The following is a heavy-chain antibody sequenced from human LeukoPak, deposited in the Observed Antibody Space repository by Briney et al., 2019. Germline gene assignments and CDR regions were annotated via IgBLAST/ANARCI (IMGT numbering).Heavy chain of an antibody. J-gene: IGHJ4*02. CDR1: GYTFTDYY. Sequence: ASVKVSCKASGYTFTDYYMHWVRQAPGQGFEWXXXXXPNDGDTNYVQKFQGRVTMTRDTSISTAHMEVSRLRSDDTAVYYCARANFLYCSSSTCLFDYWGQGTLVTVSS. V-gene: IGHV1-2*02. CDR2: XXPNDGDT. D-gene: IGHD2-2*01. CDR3: ARANFLYCSSSTCLFDY.